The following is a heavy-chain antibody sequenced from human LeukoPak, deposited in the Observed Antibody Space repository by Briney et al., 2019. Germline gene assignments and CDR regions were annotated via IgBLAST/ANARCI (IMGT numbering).Heavy chain of an antibody. CDR2: ISSSSSTI. CDR1: GFTFSSYS. CDR3: ASQLGDASDI. V-gene: IGHV3-48*01. J-gene: IGHJ3*02. Sequence: GGSLRLSCAASGFTFSSYSMNWVRQAPGKGLEWVSYISSSSSTIYYVDSVKGRFTISRDNGKNSLYLQMNSLRAEDTAVYYCASQLGDASDIWGQGTMVTVSS. D-gene: IGHD6-13*01.